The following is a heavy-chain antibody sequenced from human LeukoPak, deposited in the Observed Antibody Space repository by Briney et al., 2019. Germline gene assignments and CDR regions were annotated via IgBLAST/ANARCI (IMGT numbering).Heavy chain of an antibody. D-gene: IGHD3-10*01. V-gene: IGHV1-18*01. CDR1: GYTFTSYD. J-gene: IGHJ4*02. Sequence: GASVKVSCKASGYTFTSYDIGWVRQAPGQGLEWMGWISAYNDNTNYAQKLQGRVTMTTDTSTSTAYMDLRSLRSDDTAVYYCARDPQFGEPFWGQGTLVTVSS. CDR3: ARDPQFGEPF. CDR2: ISAYNDNT.